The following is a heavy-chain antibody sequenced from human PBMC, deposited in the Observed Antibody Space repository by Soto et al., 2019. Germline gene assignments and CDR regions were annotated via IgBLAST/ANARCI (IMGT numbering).Heavy chain of an antibody. V-gene: IGHV4-39*01. CDR2: FYYSGST. D-gene: IGHD5-12*01. CDR1: GGSISSSSYY. Sequence: QLQLEESGPGLVKPSETLSLTCTVSGGSISSSSYYWGWIRQSPGKGLEWIGSFYYSGSTYYSPSLKRRVTISGDTSKKQISLRLSSVTATDTAVYYCARISVASRYMDVWVKGATVTVSS. CDR3: ARISVASRYMDV. J-gene: IGHJ6*03.